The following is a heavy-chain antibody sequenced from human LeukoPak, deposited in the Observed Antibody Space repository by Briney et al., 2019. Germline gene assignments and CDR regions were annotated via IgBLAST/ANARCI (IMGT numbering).Heavy chain of an antibody. CDR1: GFTFGDYS. CDR3: SRHPYYDFCCFDY. D-gene: IGHD3-3*01. V-gene: IGHV3-49*03. CDR2: IRSKAYGGTI. Sequence: GGSLRLSCTASGFTFGDYSMSWFRQAPGKGLEWVGFIRSKAYGGTIQYAASVRGRFTISKDDSKSIAYLQMDSLKTEDTAMYYCSRHPYYDFCCFDYRGQGTLVTVSS. J-gene: IGHJ4*02.